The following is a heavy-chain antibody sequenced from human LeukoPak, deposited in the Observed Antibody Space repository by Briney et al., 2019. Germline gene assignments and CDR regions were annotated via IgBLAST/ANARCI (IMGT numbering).Heavy chain of an antibody. CDR3: ARGDARAVPGSEPHVDY. CDR2: INPRDGSP. CDR1: GSSFSNYY. V-gene: IGHV1-46*01. J-gene: IGHJ4*02. Sequence: GASVTVSCKASGSSFSNYYMHCVRPAPGQGLEWMGMINPRDGSPNDEQKFQGRVTMTSATSTPTVYMELSSLRSEDTAVYYCARGDARAVPGSEPHVDYWGRGTLVTV. D-gene: IGHD6-19*01.